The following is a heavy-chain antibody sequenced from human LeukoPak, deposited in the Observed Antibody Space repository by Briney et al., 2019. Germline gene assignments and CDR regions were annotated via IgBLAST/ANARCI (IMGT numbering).Heavy chain of an antibody. J-gene: IGHJ4*02. D-gene: IGHD3-3*01. V-gene: IGHV3-30-3*01. CDR2: ISYDGSNK. CDR3: ATIFGVVTTFDY. CDR1: GFTFSSYA. Sequence: GRSLRLSCAASGFTFSSYAMHWVRQAPGKGLEWVAVISYDGSNKHYADSVKGRFTISRDNSKNTLYLQMNSLRAEDTAVYYCATIFGVVTTFDYWGQGTLVTVSS.